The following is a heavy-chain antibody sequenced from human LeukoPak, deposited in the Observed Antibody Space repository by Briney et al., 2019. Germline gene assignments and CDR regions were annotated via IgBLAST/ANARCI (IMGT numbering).Heavy chain of an antibody. Sequence: SCKASGGTFSSYAMHWVRQAPGKGLEWVAVISYDGSNKYYADSVKGRFTIPRDNSKNTLYLQMNSLRAEDTAVYYCARATYNWNYVAGYWGQGTLVTVSS. J-gene: IGHJ4*02. V-gene: IGHV3-30-3*01. CDR1: GGTFSSYA. D-gene: IGHD1-7*01. CDR3: ARATYNWNYVAGY. CDR2: ISYDGSNK.